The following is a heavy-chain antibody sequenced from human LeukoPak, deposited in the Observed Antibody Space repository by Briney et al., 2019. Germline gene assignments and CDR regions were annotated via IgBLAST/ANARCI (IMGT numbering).Heavy chain of an antibody. CDR2: IYSSRST. V-gene: IGHV4-61*02. CDR3: ARGYNRFGVDYMDV. D-gene: IGHD3-10*01. Sequence: SETLSLTCTVSGGSISSGIYYWNWIRQPAGKGLEWLGRIYSSRSTNYNASLKSRVTISVDTSKNHFSLNLTSVTAADTAVYYCARGYNRFGVDYMDVWGKGTTVTISS. J-gene: IGHJ6*03. CDR1: GGSISSGIYY.